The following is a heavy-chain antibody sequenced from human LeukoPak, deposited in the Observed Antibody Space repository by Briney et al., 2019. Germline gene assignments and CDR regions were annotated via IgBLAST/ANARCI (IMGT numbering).Heavy chain of an antibody. V-gene: IGHV4-39*07. J-gene: IGHJ3*02. CDR3: ARGASLVIGGFYAFDI. Sequence: SETLSLTCTVSGGSISSSSYYWGWIRQPPGKGLEWIGSIYYSGSTYYNPSLKSRVTISVDTSKNQFSLKLSSVTAADTAVYYCARGASLVIGGFYAFDIWGQGTMVTVSS. CDR1: GGSISSSSYY. CDR2: IYYSGST. D-gene: IGHD3-16*02.